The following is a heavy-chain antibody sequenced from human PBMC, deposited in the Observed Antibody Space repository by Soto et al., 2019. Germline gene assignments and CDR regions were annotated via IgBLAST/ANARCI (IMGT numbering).Heavy chain of an antibody. V-gene: IGHV1-69*06. CDR1: GGTFSSYA. Sequence: QVQLVQSGAEMKKPGSSVKVSCKASGGTFSSYAISWVRQAPGQGLEWMGGIIPIFGTANYAQKFQGRVTITADKSTSTAYMELSSLRSEDTAVYYCARELTGTLTNSVFDYWGQGTLVTVSS. CDR3: ARELTGTLTNSVFDY. J-gene: IGHJ4*02. D-gene: IGHD7-27*01. CDR2: IIPIFGTA.